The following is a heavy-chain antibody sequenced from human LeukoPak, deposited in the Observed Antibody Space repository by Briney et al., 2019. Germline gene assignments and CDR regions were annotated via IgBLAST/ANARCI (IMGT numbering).Heavy chain of an antibody. CDR1: GFTLSNYA. V-gene: IGHV3-74*01. CDR2: INSDGSST. Sequence: GGSLRLSCAASGFTLSNYAMSWVRQAPGKGLVWVSRINSDGSSTNYADSMKGRFTISRDNAKNTLFLQMNSLRAEDTAVYYCARALGSYFDYWGQGTLVTVSS. CDR3: ARALGSYFDY. J-gene: IGHJ4*02. D-gene: IGHD1-26*01.